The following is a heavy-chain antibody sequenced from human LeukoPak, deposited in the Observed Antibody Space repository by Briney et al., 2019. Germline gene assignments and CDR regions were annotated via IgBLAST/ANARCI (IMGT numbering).Heavy chain of an antibody. V-gene: IGHV3-23*01. Sequence: GGSLRLSCVGSGFTFSSYSMNWVRQAPGKGLEWVSAISGSGGSTYYADSVKGRFTISRDNSKNTLYLQMNSLRAEDTAVYYCAKRRGLELLYYYYMDVWGKGTTVTVSS. D-gene: IGHD1-7*01. J-gene: IGHJ6*03. CDR2: ISGSGGST. CDR3: AKRRGLELLYYYYMDV. CDR1: GFTFSSYS.